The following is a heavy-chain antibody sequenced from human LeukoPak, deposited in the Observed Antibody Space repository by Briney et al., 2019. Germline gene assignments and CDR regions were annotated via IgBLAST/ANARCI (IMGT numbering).Heavy chain of an antibody. CDR3: WRGRGVAATTTIYYYYGMDV. J-gene: IGHJ6*02. Sequence: PGGSLRLSCAASGFTFSSYAMHWVRQAPGKGLEWVAAISYDGRNKYYADSVKGRFTISRDNSKNTLYLQTNSLRAEDTAVYYCWRGRGVAATTTIYYYYGMDVWGQGTTVTVSS. V-gene: IGHV3-30*04. CDR1: GFTFSSYA. D-gene: IGHD2-15*01. CDR2: ISYDGRNK.